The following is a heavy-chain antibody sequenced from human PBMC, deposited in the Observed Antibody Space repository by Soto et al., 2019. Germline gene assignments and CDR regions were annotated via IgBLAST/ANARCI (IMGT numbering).Heavy chain of an antibody. CDR1: GFTFSSYS. J-gene: IGHJ4*02. Sequence: EVQLVESGGSLVKPGGSLRLSCAASGFTFSSYSMNWVRQAPGKGLEWVSSISSSSSYIYYADSVKGRFTISRDNAKNSLYLQMNSLRAEDTAVYYCARDGVGRDGYNWDRQYYFDYWGQGTLVTVSS. D-gene: IGHD5-12*01. CDR2: ISSSSSYI. V-gene: IGHV3-21*01. CDR3: ARDGVGRDGYNWDRQYYFDY.